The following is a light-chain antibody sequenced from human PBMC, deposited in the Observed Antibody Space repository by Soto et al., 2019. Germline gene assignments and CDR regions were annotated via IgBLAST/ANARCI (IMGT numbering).Light chain of an antibody. V-gene: IGLV7-43*01. Sequence: QTVVTQEPSLTVSPGGTVTLTCGSSTGAVTSGYLPNWFQQKPGQAPRTLIYTTANKHPWTPARFSGSLVGGKAALTLSDVQPEDEAEYYCLLHYGGSWFFGGGTKLTVL. CDR3: LLHYGGSWF. CDR1: TGAVTSGYL. CDR2: TTA. J-gene: IGLJ3*02.